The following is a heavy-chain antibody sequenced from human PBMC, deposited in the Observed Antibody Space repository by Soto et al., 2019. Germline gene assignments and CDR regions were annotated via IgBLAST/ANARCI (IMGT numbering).Heavy chain of an antibody. D-gene: IGHD2-21*02. Sequence: GGSLRLSCAASGFTFSSYGMHWVRQAPGKGLEWVAVIWYDGSNKYYADSVKGRFTISRDNSKNTLYLQMNSLRAEDTAVYYCARGNCGGDCYSELGWFDPWGQGTLVTVSS. CDR2: IWYDGSNK. V-gene: IGHV3-33*01. CDR1: GFTFSSYG. CDR3: ARGNCGGDCYSELGWFDP. J-gene: IGHJ5*02.